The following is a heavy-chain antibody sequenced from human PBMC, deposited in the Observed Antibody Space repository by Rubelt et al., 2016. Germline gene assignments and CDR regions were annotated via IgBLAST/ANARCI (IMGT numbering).Heavy chain of an antibody. D-gene: IGHD3-3*01. Sequence: EVQLVESGGGLIQPGGSLRLSCAASGFTFSSYSMNWVRQAPGKGLEWVSSISSSSSYIYYADSVKGRFTSSRENAKNSLYLQMNSLRAEDTAVYYCARDFWSAPGAFDIWGQGTMVTVSS. CDR3: ARDFWSAPGAFDI. V-gene: IGHV3-21*01. J-gene: IGHJ3*02. CDR1: GFTFSSYS. CDR2: ISSSSSYI.